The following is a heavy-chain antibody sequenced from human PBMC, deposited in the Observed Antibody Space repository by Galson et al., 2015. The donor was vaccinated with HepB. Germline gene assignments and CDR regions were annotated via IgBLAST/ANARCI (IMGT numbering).Heavy chain of an antibody. CDR2: INPSGGST. V-gene: IGHV1-46*03. CDR3: ARPGIVGATGGDAFDI. Sequence: SVKVSCKASGYTFTSYYMHWVRQAPGQGLEWMGIINPSGGSTSYAQKFQGRVTMTRDTSTSTVYMELSSLRSEDTAVYYCARPGIVGATGGDAFDIWGQGTMVTVSS. D-gene: IGHD1-26*01. CDR1: GYTFTSYY. J-gene: IGHJ3*02.